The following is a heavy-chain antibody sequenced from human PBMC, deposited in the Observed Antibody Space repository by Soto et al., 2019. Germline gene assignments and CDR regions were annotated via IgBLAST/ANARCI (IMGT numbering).Heavy chain of an antibody. D-gene: IGHD3-9*01. CDR2: IKSKTDGGTT. V-gene: IGHV3-15*07. CDR1: VFTFSNAW. J-gene: IGHJ4*02. Sequence: GGSLRLSCAASVFTFSNAWMNWVRQAPGKGLEWVGRIKSKTDGGTTDYAAPVKGRFTISRDDSKNTLYLQMNSLKTEDTAVYYCTTDPDILTGYYTEDYWGQGTLVTVSS. CDR3: TTDPDILTGYYTEDY.